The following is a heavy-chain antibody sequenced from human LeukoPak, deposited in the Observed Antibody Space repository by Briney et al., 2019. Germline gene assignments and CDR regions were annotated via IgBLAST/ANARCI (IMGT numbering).Heavy chain of an antibody. J-gene: IGHJ4*02. D-gene: IGHD6-19*01. CDR2: IKQDGSEK. Sequence: GGSLRLSCAASGFTFSSYWMSWVRQAPGKGLEWVANIKQDGSEKYYVDSVKGRFTISRDNAKNTLYLQMNSLRAEDTAVYYCARFSSGWSPSGFDYWGQGTLVTVSS. V-gene: IGHV3-7*01. CDR1: GFTFSSYW. CDR3: ARFSSGWSPSGFDY.